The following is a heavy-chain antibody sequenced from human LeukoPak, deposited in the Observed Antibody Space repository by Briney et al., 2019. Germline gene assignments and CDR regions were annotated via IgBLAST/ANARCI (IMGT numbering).Heavy chain of an antibody. J-gene: IGHJ4*02. V-gene: IGHV3-23*01. CDR3: AKDARSFGGTYFDY. CDR2: MSGSDTGS. CDR1: GFTLSRYA. D-gene: IGHD4-23*01. Sequence: QSGGSLRLSCAASGFTLSRYAMSWVRQAPGKGLEWVSAMSGSDTGSWYADPVKGRFTISRDTSKTTLYLQMNSLRAEDTAIYYCAKDARSFGGTYFDYWGQGIQVTVSS.